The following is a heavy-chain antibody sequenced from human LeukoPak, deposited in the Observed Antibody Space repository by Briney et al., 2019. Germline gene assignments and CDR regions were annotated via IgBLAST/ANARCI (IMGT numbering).Heavy chain of an antibody. CDR1: GYTFTDYY. CDR3: ARDGVGTYDY. D-gene: IGHD1-26*01. J-gene: IGHJ4*02. CDR2: IHPNNGDT. V-gene: IGHV1-2*02. Sequence: ASVKVSCKASGYTFTDYYIHWLRQAPGQGLEWMGWIHPNNGDTNYAQKFQGSVTMTRDMSINTAYMELSSLTSDDTAVYYCARDGVGTYDYWGQGTLVTVSS.